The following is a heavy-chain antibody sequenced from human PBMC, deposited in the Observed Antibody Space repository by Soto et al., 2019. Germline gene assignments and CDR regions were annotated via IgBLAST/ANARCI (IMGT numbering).Heavy chain of an antibody. CDR3: ARDQAYSDYVSSGMYV. Sequence: EVQLVESGGGLVQPGGSLRLSCAASGFTFSSYSMNWVRQAPGKGLEWVSYISSSSSTIYYADSVKGRFTISRDNAKNSLYLQMNSLRDEATAVYYCARDQAYSDYVSSGMYVWGQGTTVTVSS. V-gene: IGHV3-48*02. CDR1: GFTFSSYS. CDR2: ISSSSSTI. D-gene: IGHD4-17*01. J-gene: IGHJ6*02.